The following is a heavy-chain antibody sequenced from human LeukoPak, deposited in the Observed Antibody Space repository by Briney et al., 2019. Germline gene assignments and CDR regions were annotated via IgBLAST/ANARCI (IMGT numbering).Heavy chain of an antibody. Sequence: GGSLRLSCAASGFTFSSYGMHWVRQAPGKGLEWVAVISYDGSNKYYADSVKGRFTISRDNSKNTLYLQMNSLRAEDTAVYYYASDYYDSSGYPWYFDYWGQGTLVTVSS. D-gene: IGHD3-22*01. CDR2: ISYDGSNK. J-gene: IGHJ4*02. V-gene: IGHV3-30*03. CDR1: GFTFSSYG. CDR3: ASDYYDSSGYPWYFDY.